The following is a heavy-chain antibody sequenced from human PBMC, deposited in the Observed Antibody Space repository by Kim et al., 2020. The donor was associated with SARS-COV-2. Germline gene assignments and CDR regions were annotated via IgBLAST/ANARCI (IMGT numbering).Heavy chain of an antibody. V-gene: IGHV4-59*09. J-gene: IGHJ4*02. Sequence: KSRVTISVDTSKNQFSLKLSSVTAADTAVYYCARGIPKREEMIVVVIPDYWGQGTLVTVSS. D-gene: IGHD3-22*01. CDR3: ARGIPKREEMIVVVIPDY.